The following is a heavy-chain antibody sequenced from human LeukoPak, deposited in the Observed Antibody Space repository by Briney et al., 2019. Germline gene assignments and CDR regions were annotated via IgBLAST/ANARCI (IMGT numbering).Heavy chain of an antibody. CDR1: GFPFSSYW. Sequence: GGSLRLPCKAPGFPFSSYWMPWLRNTQGKGLVWVSRIFRDGTNPAYADSVKGRFTISRDNAKNTLYLQMNSLRAEDTAMYYCAALDHGHDYWGQGTLVSVST. CDR3: AALDHGHDY. CDR2: IFRDGTNP. J-gene: IGHJ4*02. V-gene: IGHV3-74*01.